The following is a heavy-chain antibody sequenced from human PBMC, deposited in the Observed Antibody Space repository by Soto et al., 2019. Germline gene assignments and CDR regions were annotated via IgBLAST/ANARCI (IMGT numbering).Heavy chain of an antibody. V-gene: IGHV4-59*01. CDR1: GGSISSYY. CDR3: ARAEYYYDSSGSPSGISY. CDR2: IYYSGST. Sequence: SETLSLTCTVSGGSISSYYWSWIRQPPGKGLEWIGYIYYSGSTNYNPSLKSRVTISVDTSKNQFSLKLSSVTAADTAVYYCARAEYYYDSSGSPSGISYWGQGTLVTVSS. J-gene: IGHJ4*02. D-gene: IGHD3-22*01.